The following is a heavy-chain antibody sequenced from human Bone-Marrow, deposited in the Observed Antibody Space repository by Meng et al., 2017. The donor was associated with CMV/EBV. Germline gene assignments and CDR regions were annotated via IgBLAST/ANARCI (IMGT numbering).Heavy chain of an antibody. D-gene: IGHD2-2*01. CDR1: GFTFSSYS. CDR3: AKGPVPAAIFSAFDI. CDR2: ISGSGGST. J-gene: IGHJ3*02. V-gene: IGHV3-23*01. Sequence: GESLKISCAASGFTFSSYSMNWVRQAPGKGLEWVSAISGSGGSTYYADSVKGRFTISRDNSKNTLYLQMNSLRAEDTAVYYCAKGPVPAAIFSAFDIWGQGTMVTVSS.